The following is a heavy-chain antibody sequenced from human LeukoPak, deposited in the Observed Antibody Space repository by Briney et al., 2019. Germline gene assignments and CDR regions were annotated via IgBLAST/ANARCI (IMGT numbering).Heavy chain of an antibody. Sequence: SETLSLTCTVSGVSICSHYWSWIRQSPGKGLEWIGCVYNSGTTVYNPSLTGRVTISVDTSKNQYSLNLRSVTAADAAVYYCARDAYWGQGILVSVSS. CDR3: ARDAY. CDR2: VYNSGTT. V-gene: IGHV4-59*11. J-gene: IGHJ4*02. CDR1: GVSICSHY.